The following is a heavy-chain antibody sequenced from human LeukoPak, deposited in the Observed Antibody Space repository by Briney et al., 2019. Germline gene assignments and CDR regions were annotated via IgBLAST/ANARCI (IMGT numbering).Heavy chain of an antibody. Sequence: SETLSLTCTVSGVSISNYYWSWVRQPPGKGLEWIGYIYYSGTTNYNPSLKSRVTISVDTSKNQFSLKLTSVTAADTAIYYCGRGAAVGDPWGRGTLVTVSS. J-gene: IGHJ5*02. V-gene: IGHV4-59*01. CDR2: IYYSGTT. CDR3: GRGAAVGDP. D-gene: IGHD6-13*01. CDR1: GVSISNYY.